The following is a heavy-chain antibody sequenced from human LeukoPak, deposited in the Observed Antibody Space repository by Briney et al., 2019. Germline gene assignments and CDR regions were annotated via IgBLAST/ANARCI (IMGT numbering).Heavy chain of an antibody. CDR3: ASAPRDCSSTSCHPKRLYYYYMDV. CDR1: GGTFSSYA. V-gene: IGHV1-69*13. Sequence: SVKVSCKASGGTFSSYAISWVRQAPGQGLEWMGGIIPIFGTANYAQKFQGRVTITADESTSTAYMELSSLRSEDTAVYYCASAPRDCSSTSCHPKRLYYYYMDVWGKGTTVTVSS. D-gene: IGHD2-2*01. J-gene: IGHJ6*03. CDR2: IIPIFGTA.